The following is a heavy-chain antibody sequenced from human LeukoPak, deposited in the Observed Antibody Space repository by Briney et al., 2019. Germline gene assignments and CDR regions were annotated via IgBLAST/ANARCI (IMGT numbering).Heavy chain of an antibody. CDR3: AKRSGWYFRVLDY. CDR2: ISGGGGST. D-gene: IGHD6-19*01. CDR1: GFTFSSYA. V-gene: IGHV3-23*01. J-gene: IGHJ4*02. Sequence: PGGSLRLSCAASGFTFSSYAMSWVRQAPGKGLEWVSAISGGGGSTYYADSVKGRFAISRDNSKNTLYLQMNSLRAEDTAVYYCAKRSGWYFRVLDYWGQGTLVTVSS.